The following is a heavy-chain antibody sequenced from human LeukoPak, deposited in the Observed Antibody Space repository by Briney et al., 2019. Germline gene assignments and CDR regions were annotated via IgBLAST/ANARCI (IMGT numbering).Heavy chain of an antibody. CDR1: GGSISSYY. D-gene: IGHD1-26*01. V-gene: IGHV4-59*01. CDR3: ARDSGTYSGAFDI. CDR2: IYYSGST. J-gene: IGHJ3*02. Sequence: SETLSLTCTVSGGSISSYYWSWIRQPPGKGLEWNGYIYYSGSTNYNPSLKRRVTISVDTSKNQFSLKLSSVTAADTAVYYCARDSGTYSGAFDIWGQGTMVTVS.